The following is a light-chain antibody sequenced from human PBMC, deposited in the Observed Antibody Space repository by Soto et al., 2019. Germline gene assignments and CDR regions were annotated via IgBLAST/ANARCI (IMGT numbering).Light chain of an antibody. CDR2: AAS. CDR1: QAIGLY. Sequence: DIQVTQSPSSLSASLGDRVTITCRANQAIGLYLAWFQQQPGKVPKLLIYAASALQSGVPSRFSGSGSGTDFTLTISSLQPEDIATYYCQKYNSAPLTFGGGTKVEI. J-gene: IGKJ4*01. CDR3: QKYNSAPLT. V-gene: IGKV1-27*01.